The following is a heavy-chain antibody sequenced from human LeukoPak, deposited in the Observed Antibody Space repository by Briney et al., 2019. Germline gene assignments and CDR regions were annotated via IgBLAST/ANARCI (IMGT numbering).Heavy chain of an antibody. Sequence: PGGSLRLSCAASGFTFSSYGMNWVRQAPGKGLVCVSRINSDGSSTSYADSVKGRFTISRDNAKNTLYLQMNSLRAEDTAVYHCARDRGGSAFDILGQGTMVTVSS. CDR2: INSDGSST. CDR1: GFTFSSYG. CDR3: ARDRGGSAFDI. J-gene: IGHJ3*02. V-gene: IGHV3-74*01. D-gene: IGHD3-10*01.